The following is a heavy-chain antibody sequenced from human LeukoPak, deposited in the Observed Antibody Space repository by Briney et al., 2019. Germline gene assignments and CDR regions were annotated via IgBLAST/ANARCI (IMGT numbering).Heavy chain of an antibody. J-gene: IGHJ4*02. CDR3: AKSVPAIRGEIDY. D-gene: IGHD3-10*01. CDR2: IRCDGSNK. V-gene: IGHV3-30*02. Sequence: GGCLRLSCAASGFTFSSYGMHWVRQAPGKGLEWVAFIRCDGSNKNYVDSVKGRFTISRDNSKNTLYLQMNSLRAEDTAVYYCAKSVPAIRGEIDYWGQGTLVTVSS. CDR1: GFTFSSYG.